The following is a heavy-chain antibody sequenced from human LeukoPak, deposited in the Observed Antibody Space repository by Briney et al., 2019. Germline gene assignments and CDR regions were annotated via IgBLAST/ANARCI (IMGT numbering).Heavy chain of an antibody. D-gene: IGHD3/OR15-3a*01. CDR1: GGSISSTTYY. Sequence: KPSETLSLTCTVSGGSISSTTYYWAWIRQPPGKGLEWIGSIYKTGSTNYSPSLKSQVSISIDTSKNQFSLRLTSVTAADTAVYYCARQTGSGLFILPGGQGTLVTVSS. CDR3: ARQTGSGLFILP. V-gene: IGHV4-39*01. J-gene: IGHJ4*02. CDR2: IYKTGST.